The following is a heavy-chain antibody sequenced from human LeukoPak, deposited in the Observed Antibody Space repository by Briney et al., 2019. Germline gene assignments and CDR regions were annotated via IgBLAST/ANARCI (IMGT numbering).Heavy chain of an antibody. J-gene: IGHJ6*03. Sequence: GSLRLSCAASGFTFDDYTMHWVRQAPGKGLEWVSLISWDGGSTYYADSVKGRFTISRDNSKNSLYLQINRLRTEDTALYYCAKGTGPPYYYYYMDVWGKGTTVTVSS. CDR2: ISWDGGST. CDR1: GFTFDDYT. V-gene: IGHV3-43*01. CDR3: AKGTGPPYYYYYMDV. D-gene: IGHD1-1*01.